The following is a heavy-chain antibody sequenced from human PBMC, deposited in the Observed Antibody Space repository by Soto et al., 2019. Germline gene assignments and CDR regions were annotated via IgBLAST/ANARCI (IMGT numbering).Heavy chain of an antibody. Sequence: GGSLRLSCAASGFTFSSYGMHWVRQAPGKGLEWVAVIWYDGSNKYYADSVKGRFTISRDNSKNTLYLQMNSLRAEDTAVYYCARDKTIFGVVIFYGMDVWGQGTTVTVSS. CDR3: ARDKTIFGVVIFYGMDV. V-gene: IGHV3-33*01. CDR1: GFTFSSYG. J-gene: IGHJ6*02. CDR2: IWYDGSNK. D-gene: IGHD3-3*01.